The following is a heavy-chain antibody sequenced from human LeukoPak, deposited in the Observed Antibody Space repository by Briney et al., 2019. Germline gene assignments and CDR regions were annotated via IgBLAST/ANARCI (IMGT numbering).Heavy chain of an antibody. D-gene: IGHD1-26*01. CDR2: IYYSGST. V-gene: IGHV4-39*07. CDR1: GGSISSSSYY. Sequence: PSETLSLTCTVPGGSISSSSYYWGWTRQPPGKGLEWIGSIYYSGSTNYNPSLKSRVTISIDTSKKQFSLKLRSVTAADTAVYYCARGNRWDYSGTYWWGQGTLVTVSS. CDR3: ARGNRWDYSGTYW. J-gene: IGHJ4*01.